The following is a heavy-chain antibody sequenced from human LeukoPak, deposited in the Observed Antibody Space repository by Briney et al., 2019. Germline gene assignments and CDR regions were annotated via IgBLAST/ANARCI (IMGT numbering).Heavy chain of an antibody. CDR1: GFTFSDHI. J-gene: IGHJ4*02. V-gene: IGHV3-48*01. Sequence: GGSLGLSCAASGFTFSDHIMNWVRQLPGKRLEWVAYVSGSGSTVYYADSVKGRFTISRDNGKSSLYLQMNSLRVEDAALYYCVRQFASWGQGTLVTVSS. CDR3: VRQFAS. CDR2: VSGSGSTV.